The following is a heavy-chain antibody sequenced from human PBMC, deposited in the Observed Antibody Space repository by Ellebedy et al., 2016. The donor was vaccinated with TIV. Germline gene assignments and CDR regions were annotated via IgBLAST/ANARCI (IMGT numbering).Heavy chain of an antibody. V-gene: IGHV4-59*08. J-gene: IGHJ2*01. CDR2: IYYSGST. Sequence: MPSETLFLTCTVSGDSMSNYYWSWIRQPPGKPLEWIGYIYYSGSTNYNPSLKSRVTISLDTSKNQFSLRLTSVTAADTAVYSCARLRHYGGDSVWFFDLWGRGTLVTVSS. CDR3: ARLRHYGGDSVWFFDL. D-gene: IGHD4-23*01. CDR1: GDSMSNYY.